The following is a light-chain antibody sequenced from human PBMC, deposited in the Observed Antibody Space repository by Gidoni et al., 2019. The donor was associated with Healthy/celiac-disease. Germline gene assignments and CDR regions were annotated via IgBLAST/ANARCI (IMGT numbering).Light chain of an antibody. J-gene: IGKJ2*01. CDR1: QSLGYSAERTY. CDR2: KVS. V-gene: IGKV2-30*01. CDR3: MFAVRWPPMFV. Sequence: DVVMTQSPLSLPVTLGQPASISCRSRQSLGYSAERTYVTWFQQRPGLSPRRLIYKVSRRDSGVPDRFSASGSGTEFTLKISRVEAEDVGVYYCMFAVRWPPMFVFGQGTTLEIK.